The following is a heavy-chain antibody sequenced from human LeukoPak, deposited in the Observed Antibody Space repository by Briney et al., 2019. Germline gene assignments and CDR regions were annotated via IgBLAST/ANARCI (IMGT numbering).Heavy chain of an antibody. CDR1: GFTVSSNY. CDR2: IYSGGST. CDR3: ARVRALTAPFNY. V-gene: IGHV3-66*01. Sequence: GGSLRLSCAASGFTVSSNYMSWVRQAPGKGLEWVSVIYSGGSTYYADSVKGRFTISRDNSKNTLYLQMNSLRAEDTAVYYCARVRALTAPFNYWAREPWSPSPQ. J-gene: IGHJ4*02. D-gene: IGHD2-21*02.